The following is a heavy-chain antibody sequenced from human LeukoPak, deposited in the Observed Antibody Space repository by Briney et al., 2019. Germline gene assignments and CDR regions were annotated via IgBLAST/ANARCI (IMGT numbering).Heavy chain of an antibody. D-gene: IGHD4-23*01. CDR2: IYPGDSDT. CDR1: GYSFISYW. Sequence: AESMQISCKGSGYSFISYWIGWVRQMPGKGLEWMGIIYPGDSDTRYSPSFQGQVTISADKSISTAYLQWSSLKASDTAMYYCARLPSEAYGGYPEGAYWGQGTVHSVSS. CDR3: ARLPSEAYGGYPEGAY. V-gene: IGHV5-51*01. J-gene: IGHJ4*02.